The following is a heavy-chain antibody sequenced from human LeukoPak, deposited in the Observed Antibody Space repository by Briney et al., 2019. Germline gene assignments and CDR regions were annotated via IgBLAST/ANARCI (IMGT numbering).Heavy chain of an antibody. CDR1: GYTFTGYY. J-gene: IGHJ4*02. Sequence: ASVKVSCKASGYTFTGYYMHWVRQVPGQGLEWVGMINPSSGSTTYAQKFQGRVAMTGDTSTYTVYMQMSSLRSEDTAMYYCARGQGYSDSHQDYWGQGTLVIVSS. D-gene: IGHD6-13*01. CDR2: INPSSGST. CDR3: ARGQGYSDSHQDY. V-gene: IGHV1-46*01.